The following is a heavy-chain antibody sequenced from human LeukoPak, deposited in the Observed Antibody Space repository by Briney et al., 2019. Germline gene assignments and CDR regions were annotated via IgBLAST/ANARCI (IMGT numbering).Heavy chain of an antibody. CDR3: ARGWKFDI. Sequence: TGGSLRLSCAASGFTFSSYAMHWVRQAPGKGLEWVAVISYDGSNKYYADSVKGRFTISRDNSKNTLYLQMNSLRAEDTAIYYCARGWKFDIWGQGTMVTVSS. D-gene: IGHD1-1*01. V-gene: IGHV3-30*14. CDR1: GFTFSSYA. J-gene: IGHJ3*02. CDR2: ISYDGSNK.